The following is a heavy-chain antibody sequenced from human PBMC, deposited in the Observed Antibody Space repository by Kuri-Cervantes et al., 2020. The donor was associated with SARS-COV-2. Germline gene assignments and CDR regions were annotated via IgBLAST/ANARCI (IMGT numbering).Heavy chain of an antibody. CDR1: GFTFSSYA. CDR2: ISYDGSNK. V-gene: IGHV3-30-3*01. Sequence: GGSLRLSCAASGFTFSSYAMHWVRQAPGKGLEWVAVISYDGSNKYYADSVKGRFTISRDNSKNTLYLQMNSLRAEDTAVYYCAKDYYYDSSGYPRVVADYWGQGTLVTVSS. CDR3: AKDYYYDSSGYPRVVADY. D-gene: IGHD3-22*01. J-gene: IGHJ4*02.